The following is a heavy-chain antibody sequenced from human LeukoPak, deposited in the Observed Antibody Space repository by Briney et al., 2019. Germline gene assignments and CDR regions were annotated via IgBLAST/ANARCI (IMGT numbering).Heavy chain of an antibody. CDR1: GYTFTGYY. Sequence: ASVKVSCKASGYTFTGYYIHWVRQAPGQGLEWMGWINPNSGNTGYAQKFQGRVTITRNTSISTAYMELSSLRSEDTAVYYCARVKTRYYYDSSGYYDYWGQGTLVTVSS. CDR3: ARVKTRYYYDSSGYYDY. V-gene: IGHV1-8*03. D-gene: IGHD3-22*01. CDR2: INPNSGNT. J-gene: IGHJ4*02.